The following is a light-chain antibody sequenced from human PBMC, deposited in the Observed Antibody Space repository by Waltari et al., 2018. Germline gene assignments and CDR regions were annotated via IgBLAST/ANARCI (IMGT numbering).Light chain of an antibody. J-gene: IGKJ1*01. Sequence: DIQMTQSPSSLSASVGGRVTITCRASQGISNSLDWYQQTPEKAPKLLLYEASKLESGFPSRFRCGGSGTDFSLTISRLQPEDFATYYCQQYYETPRTFGQGTKVEIK. CDR2: EAS. CDR1: QGISNS. CDR3: QQYYETPRT. V-gene: IGKV1-NL1*01.